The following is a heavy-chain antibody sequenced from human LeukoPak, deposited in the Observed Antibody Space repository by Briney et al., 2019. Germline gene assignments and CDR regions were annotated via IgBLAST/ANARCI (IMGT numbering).Heavy chain of an antibody. CDR1: GYTFTGYY. J-gene: IGHJ4*02. V-gene: IGHV1-18*04. CDR2: TSPYNDDT. Sequence: ASVKVSCKASGYTFTGYYMHWVRQAPGQGLEWMGWTSPYNDDTNYVQKFQGRIIMTTDTSTSTAFMELGSLRSDDTAVYYCARDVRSPMVRGVVFDYWGQGTLVTVSS. D-gene: IGHD3-10*01. CDR3: ARDVRSPMVRGVVFDY.